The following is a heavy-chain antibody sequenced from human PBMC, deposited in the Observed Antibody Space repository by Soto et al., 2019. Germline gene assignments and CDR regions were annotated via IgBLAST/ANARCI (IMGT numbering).Heavy chain of an antibody. D-gene: IGHD3-16*01. CDR3: ARVRGY. V-gene: IGHV4-61*01. CDR1: GDSIRSGSQY. J-gene: IGHJ4*02. CDR2: MRYSGST. Sequence: QVQLQESGPGLVKPSETLSLSCIVSGDSIRSGSQYWSWTRQTPGKGLEWIGYMRYSGSTSYNPSLKIRVTISVDTTKNQFSLKLTSVTAADTAVYYCARVRGYWGQGTLVTVSS.